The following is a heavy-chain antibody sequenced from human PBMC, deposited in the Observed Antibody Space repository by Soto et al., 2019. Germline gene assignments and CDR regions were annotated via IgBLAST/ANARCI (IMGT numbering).Heavy chain of an antibody. V-gene: IGHV1-2*04. CDR2: INPNSGGT. CDR1: GYTFTSYY. Sequence: GASVKVSCKASGYTFTSYYMHWVRQAPGQRLEWMGWINPNSGGTNYAQKFQGWVTMTRDTSISTAYMELSRLRSDDTAVYYCARGDGYCSGGSCYSLIDYWGQGTLVTVSS. D-gene: IGHD2-15*01. J-gene: IGHJ4*02. CDR3: ARGDGYCSGGSCYSLIDY.